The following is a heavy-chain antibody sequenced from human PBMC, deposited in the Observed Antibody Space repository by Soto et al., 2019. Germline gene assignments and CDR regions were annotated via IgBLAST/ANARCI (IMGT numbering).Heavy chain of an antibody. Sequence: GGSLRLSCVASGFTFSSYWMSWVRQAPGKGLEWVANIKQDGSEKYYVDSVKGRFTISRDNAKNSLYLQMNSLRAEDTAVCYCARDLASTTIPNYWGQGTLVTVSS. CDR3: ARDLASTTIPNY. V-gene: IGHV3-7*04. CDR2: IKQDGSEK. CDR1: GFTFSSYW. D-gene: IGHD4-17*01. J-gene: IGHJ4*02.